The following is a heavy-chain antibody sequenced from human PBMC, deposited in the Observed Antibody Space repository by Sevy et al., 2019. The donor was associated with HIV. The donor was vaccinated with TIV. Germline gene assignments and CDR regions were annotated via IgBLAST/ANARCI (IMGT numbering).Heavy chain of an antibody. CDR2: ISSSSSYT. J-gene: IGHJ4*02. D-gene: IGHD2-15*01. V-gene: IGHV3-11*06. CDR3: ARLGGYCSGGSCYQTGKFFDY. Sequence: GGSLRLSCAASGFTFSDYYMSWIRQAPGKGLEWVSYISSSSSYTNYADSVKGRFTISRDNARNALSLQMNSLRAEDTAVYYWARLGGYCSGGSCYQTGKFFDYWGQGTLVTVSS. CDR1: GFTFSDYY.